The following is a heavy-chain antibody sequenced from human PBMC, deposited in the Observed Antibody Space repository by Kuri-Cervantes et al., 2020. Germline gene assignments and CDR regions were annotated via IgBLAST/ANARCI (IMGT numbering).Heavy chain of an antibody. Sequence: GGSLRLSCAASGFTFSSYSMNWVRQAPGKGLEWVSYISSSGSTIYYADSVKGRFTISRDNAKNSLYLQMNSLRAEDTAVYYCARDHSEGGDCYYCYYYYYMDVWGKGTTVTVSS. CDR3: ARDHSEGGDCYYCYYYYYMDV. D-gene: IGHD2-21*01. J-gene: IGHJ6*03. V-gene: IGHV3-48*04. CDR1: GFTFSSYS. CDR2: ISSSGSTI.